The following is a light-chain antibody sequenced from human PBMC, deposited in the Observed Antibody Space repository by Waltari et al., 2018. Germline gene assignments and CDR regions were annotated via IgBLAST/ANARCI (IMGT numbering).Light chain of an antibody. Sequence: QSALTQPRSVSGSPGQSVTISCTVTSSDVGGYNYVSWYHQHPGKAPKLMIYDVSKRPSGVPDRFSGSKSGNTASLNLSGLQAEDEADYYCCSYAGSYTYVVFGGGTKLTFL. V-gene: IGLV2-11*01. CDR2: DVS. CDR3: CSYAGSYTYVV. CDR1: SSDVGGYNY. J-gene: IGLJ2*01.